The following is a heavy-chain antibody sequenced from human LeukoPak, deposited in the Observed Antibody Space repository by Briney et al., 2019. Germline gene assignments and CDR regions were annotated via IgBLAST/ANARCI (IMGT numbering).Heavy chain of an antibody. CDR2: IYYSGST. D-gene: IGHD3-10*01. Sequence: SETLSLTCTVSGGSISSSSYYWGWIRQPPGKGLEWIGSIYYSGSTYYNPSLKSRVTISVDTSKNQFSLKLSSVTAADTAVYYCAREVPELWGQGTLVTVSS. CDR1: GGSISSSSYY. J-gene: IGHJ4*02. CDR3: AREVPEL. V-gene: IGHV4-39*02.